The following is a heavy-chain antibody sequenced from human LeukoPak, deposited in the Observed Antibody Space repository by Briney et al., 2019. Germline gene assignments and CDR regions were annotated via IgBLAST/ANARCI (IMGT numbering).Heavy chain of an antibody. CDR2: ISGSGGST. Sequence: PGGSLRLSCAASGFTFSSYAMSWVRQAPGKGLEWVSAISGSGGSTYYADSVKGRFTISRDNSKNTLYLQMNSLRAEDTAVYYCATAGGTYYYGSGSLDYWGQGTLVTVSS. CDR3: ATAGGTYYYGSGSLDY. J-gene: IGHJ4*02. CDR1: GFTFSSYA. D-gene: IGHD3-10*01. V-gene: IGHV3-23*01.